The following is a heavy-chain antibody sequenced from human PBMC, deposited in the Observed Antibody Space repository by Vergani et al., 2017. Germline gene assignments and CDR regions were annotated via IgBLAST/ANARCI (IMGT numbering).Heavy chain of an antibody. CDR3: AREWGTISGTMIVVGLGY. Sequence: QVQLVESGGGVVQPGRSLRLSCAASGFTFSSYGMHWVRQAPGKGLEWVAVIWYDGSNKYYADSVKGRFTISRDNSKNTLYLQMNSPRAEDTAVYYCAREWGTISGTMIVVGLGYWGQGTLVTVSS. CDR1: GFTFSSYG. J-gene: IGHJ4*02. V-gene: IGHV3-33*01. D-gene: IGHD3-22*01. CDR2: IWYDGSNK.